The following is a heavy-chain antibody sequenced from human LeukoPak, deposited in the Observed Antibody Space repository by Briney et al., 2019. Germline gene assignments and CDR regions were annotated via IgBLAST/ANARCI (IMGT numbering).Heavy chain of an antibody. CDR3: TRENRPFCPFAY. J-gene: IGHJ4*02. V-gene: IGHV4-4*02. Sequence: PSETLSLTCGVSGGSIDMTNYWSWVHQAPGKRLELIGEIAHDGTRNYNASLRSRVAMSLDRANNQFSQSLTSVTAADTAVYYCTRENRPFCPFAYWGQGVLVTVSS. D-gene: IGHD2/OR15-2a*01. CDR1: GGSIDMTNY. CDR2: IAHDGTR.